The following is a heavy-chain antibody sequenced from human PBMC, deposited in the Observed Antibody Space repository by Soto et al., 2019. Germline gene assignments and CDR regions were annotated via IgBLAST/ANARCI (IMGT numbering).Heavy chain of an antibody. CDR2: LFGNGAGI. CDR1: GFTFSTYG. J-gene: IGHJ4*02. D-gene: IGHD3-3*01. CDR3: AKDRQPDGFWPFDH. Sequence: EVHLLESGGGLVQPGGSLRLSCVGSGFTFSTYGMSWVRQAPGSGLEWVAGLFGNGAGIEYADTVKGRFTISRDNSRNTLYLQMNSLRAEDTATYYCAKDRQPDGFWPFDHWGQGSLITVSS. V-gene: IGHV3-23*01.